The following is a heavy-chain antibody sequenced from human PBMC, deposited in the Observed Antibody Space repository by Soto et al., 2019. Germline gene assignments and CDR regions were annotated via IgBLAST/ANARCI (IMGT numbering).Heavy chain of an antibody. D-gene: IGHD1-1*01. J-gene: IGHJ6*02. Sequence: SVKVSCKASGYTFTGYYMHWVRQAPGQGLEWMGWINPNSGGTNYAQKFQGWVTMTRDTSISTAYMELSRLRSDDTAVYYCARGSNWKDVGYYDVMDFRGQGTKVTVSS. CDR3: ARGSNWKDVGYYDVMDF. CDR1: GYTFTGYY. CDR2: INPNSGGT. V-gene: IGHV1-2*04.